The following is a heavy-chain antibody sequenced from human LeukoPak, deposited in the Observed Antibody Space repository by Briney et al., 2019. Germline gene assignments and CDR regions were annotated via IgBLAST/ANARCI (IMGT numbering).Heavy chain of an antibody. V-gene: IGHV3-48*04. CDR2: ISSSSSTI. CDR1: GFTFSSYS. J-gene: IGHJ4*02. Sequence: GGSLRLSCAASGFTFSSYSMNWVRQAPGKGLEWVSYISSSSSTIYYADSVKGRFTISRDNAKNSLYLQMNSLRAEDTAVYYCARDLMITFGGRYFDYWGQGTLVTVSS. CDR3: ARDLMITFGGRYFDY. D-gene: IGHD3-16*01.